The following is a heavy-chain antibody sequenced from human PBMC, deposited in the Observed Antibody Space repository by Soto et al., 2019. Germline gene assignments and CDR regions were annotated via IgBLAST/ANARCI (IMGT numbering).Heavy chain of an antibody. J-gene: IGHJ4*02. V-gene: IGHV1-69*13. CDR2: IIPIFGTA. Sequence: SVKVSCKASGGTFSSYAISWVRQAPGQGLEWMGGIIPIFGTANYAQKFQGRVTITADESTSTAYMELSSLRSEDTAVYYCASGGTYYDILTGPGAFDYWGQGTLVTVSS. CDR1: GGTFSSYA. CDR3: ASGGTYYDILTGPGAFDY. D-gene: IGHD3-9*01.